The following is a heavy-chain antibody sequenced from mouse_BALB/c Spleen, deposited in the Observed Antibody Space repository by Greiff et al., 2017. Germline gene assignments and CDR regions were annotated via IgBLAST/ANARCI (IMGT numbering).Heavy chain of an antibody. J-gene: IGHJ4*01. CDR2: INPYNDGT. Sequence: VHVKQSGPELVKPGASVKMSCKASGYTFTSYVMHWVKQKPGQGLEWIGYINPYNDGTKYNEKFKGKATLTSDKSSSTAYMELSSLTSEDSAVYYCARSWDYYAMDYWGQGTSVTVSS. CDR1: GYTFTSYV. V-gene: IGHV1-14*01. CDR3: ARSWDYYAMDY.